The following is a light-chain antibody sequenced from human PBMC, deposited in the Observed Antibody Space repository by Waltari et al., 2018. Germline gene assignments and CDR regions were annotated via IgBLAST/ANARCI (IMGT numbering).Light chain of an antibody. CDR2: DDN. V-gene: IGLV2-23*01. CDR3: CSYAGSYTWV. J-gene: IGLJ3*02. CDR1: SSDVGNYNI. Sequence: QSALTQPASVSGSPGQSITISCPGTSSDVGNYNIVSWYQQYPGKAPKVMIYDDNRRPSGVSDRFSGSKSGNTASLTISGVQAEDEADYYCCSYAGSYTWVFGGGTKLTVL.